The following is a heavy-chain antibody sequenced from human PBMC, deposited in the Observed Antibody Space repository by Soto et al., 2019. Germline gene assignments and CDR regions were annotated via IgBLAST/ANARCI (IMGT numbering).Heavy chain of an antibody. J-gene: IGHJ4*02. D-gene: IGHD3-9*01. CDR2: IYYSGST. Sequence: QVQLQESGPGLVKPSQTLSLTCTVSGGSISSGDYYWSWIRQPPGKGLEWIGYIYYSGSTYYNPSLKSRVTISVDTSKNQFSLKLSSVTAADTAVYYCARVRVRDYDILTGYLDYWGQGTLVTVSS. V-gene: IGHV4-30-4*01. CDR3: ARVRVRDYDILTGYLDY. CDR1: GGSISSGDYY.